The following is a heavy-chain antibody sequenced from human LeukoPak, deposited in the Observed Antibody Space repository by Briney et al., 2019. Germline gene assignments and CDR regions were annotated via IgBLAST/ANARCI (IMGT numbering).Heavy chain of an antibody. Sequence: SETLSLTCTVSGGSISSGDYYWSWICQPPGKGLEWIAYMYYSGSTYYNPSLKSRVTMSADTSKNQLSLKLSSVTAADTAVYYCARLYYYDSRIDPWGQGILVTVSS. J-gene: IGHJ5*02. D-gene: IGHD3-22*01. CDR1: GGSISSGDYY. CDR3: ARLYYYDSRIDP. V-gene: IGHV4-30-4*01. CDR2: MYYSGST.